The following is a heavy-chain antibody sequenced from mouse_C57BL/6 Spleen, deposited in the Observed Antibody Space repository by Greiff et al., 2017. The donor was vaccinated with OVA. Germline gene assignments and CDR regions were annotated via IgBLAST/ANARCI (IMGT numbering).Heavy chain of an antibody. CDR3: ARRSYDYDWYFDV. V-gene: IGHV5-17*01. CDR2: ISSGSSTI. CDR1: GFTFSDYG. J-gene: IGHJ1*03. Sequence: EVKLMESGGGLVKPGGSLKLSCAASGFTFSDYGMHWVRQAPEKGLEWVAYISSGSSTIYYADTVKGRFTISRDNAKNTLFLQMTSLRSEDTAMYYCARRSYDYDWYFDVWGTGTTVTVSS. D-gene: IGHD2-4*01.